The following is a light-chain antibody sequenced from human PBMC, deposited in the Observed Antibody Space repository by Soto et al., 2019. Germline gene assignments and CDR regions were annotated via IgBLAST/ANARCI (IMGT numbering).Light chain of an antibody. CDR1: QSISTW. CDR2: KAS. J-gene: IGKJ5*01. CDR3: QQYDSYSSIT. V-gene: IGKV1-5*03. Sequence: DIQMTQSPSTLSAFVGDRVTITCRASQSISTWLAWYQQEPGKAPNLLIYKASTLEIGVPPRFSGSGSGTEFTLTISSLQPDDFATYYCQQYDSYSSITFGQGTRL.